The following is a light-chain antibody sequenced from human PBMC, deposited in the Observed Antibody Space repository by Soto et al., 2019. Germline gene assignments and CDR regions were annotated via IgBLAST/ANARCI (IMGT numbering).Light chain of an antibody. CDR1: SSDVGIYNY. V-gene: IGLV2-14*01. Sequence: QSALTQPASVSGSPGHSITIPCTGTSSDVGIYNYVSWYQQYPGKAPTLIIYEVSSRPSGISHRCSGSKSAANTASLTISGLQAEEEAHYYCTAYSTTYSLLFGGGTKVTVL. CDR2: EVS. CDR3: TAYSTTYSLL. J-gene: IGLJ2*01.